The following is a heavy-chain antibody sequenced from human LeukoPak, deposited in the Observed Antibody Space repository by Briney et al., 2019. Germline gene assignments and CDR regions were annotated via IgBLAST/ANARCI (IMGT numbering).Heavy chain of an antibody. CDR2: ISYDGSNK. CDR1: GFTFSSYG. J-gene: IGHJ4*02. CDR3: AKDVGVEVVIAIPSLDY. Sequence: PGRSLRLSCAASGFTFSSYGMHWVRQAPGKGLEWVAVISYDGSNKYYADSVKGRFTISRDNSKNTLYLQMNSLRAEDTAVYYCAKDVGVEVVIAIPSLDYWGQGALVTIS. D-gene: IGHD2-21*01. V-gene: IGHV3-30*18.